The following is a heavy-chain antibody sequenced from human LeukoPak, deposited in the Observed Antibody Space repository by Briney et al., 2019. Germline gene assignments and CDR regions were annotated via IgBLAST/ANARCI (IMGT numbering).Heavy chain of an antibody. J-gene: IGHJ5*02. D-gene: IGHD2-21*01. CDR2: IYRGRT. Sequence: SQTLSLTCAVSGVSISYESYYWNWIRQAPGKGPEWIGNIYRGRTRLNPSLTSRVAISVDMSKSQVSLSLTSVTAADTAIYYCAGEGEYGDSYSWGQGALVIVSA. CDR3: AGEGEYGDSYS. CDR1: GVSISYESYY. V-gene: IGHV4-30-2*01.